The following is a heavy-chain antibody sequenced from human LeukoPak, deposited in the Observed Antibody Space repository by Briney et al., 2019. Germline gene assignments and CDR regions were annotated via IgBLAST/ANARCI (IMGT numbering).Heavy chain of an antibody. CDR2: ISSSSNYI. CDR1: GFTFSSHS. V-gene: IGHV3-21*01. Sequence: GGSLRLSCAASGFTFSSHSMNWVRQAPGKGLEWVSSISSSSNYIYYADSVKGRFTISRDNAKNSLYLQMSSLRVEDTAVYYCARLRSLDQWGQGTLVTVSS. J-gene: IGHJ4*02. D-gene: IGHD5-24*01. CDR3: ARLRSLDQ.